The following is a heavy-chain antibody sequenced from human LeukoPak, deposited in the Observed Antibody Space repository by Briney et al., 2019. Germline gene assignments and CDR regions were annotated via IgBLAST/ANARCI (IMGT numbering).Heavy chain of an antibody. CDR3: AKLDSSGWSRPFDY. Sequence: GRSLRLSCAASGFTFSSYAMHWVRQAPGKGLECVAVMSHDGSNKYYGDSVKGRFTISRDNSKNTLYLRMNSLRAEDTAVYYCAKLDSSGWSRPFDYWGQGTLVTVSS. V-gene: IGHV3-30*18. CDR2: MSHDGSNK. J-gene: IGHJ4*02. CDR1: GFTFSSYA. D-gene: IGHD6-19*01.